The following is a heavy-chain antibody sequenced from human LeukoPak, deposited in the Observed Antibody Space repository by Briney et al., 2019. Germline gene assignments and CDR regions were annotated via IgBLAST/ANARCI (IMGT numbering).Heavy chain of an antibody. D-gene: IGHD3-10*01. CDR1: GGSISSSSYY. CDR3: ATPNWGGGRPGSFDY. CDR2: IYYSGST. Sequence: SETLSLTCTVSGGSISSSSYYWGWIRQPPGKGLEWIGSIYYSGSTYYNPSLKSRVTISVDTSKNQFSLKLSSVTAADTAVYYCATPNWGGGRPGSFDYWGQGTLVTVSS. J-gene: IGHJ4*02. V-gene: IGHV4-39*01.